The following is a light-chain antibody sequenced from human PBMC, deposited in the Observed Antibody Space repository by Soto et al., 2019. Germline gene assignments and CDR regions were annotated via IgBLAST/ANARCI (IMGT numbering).Light chain of an antibody. J-gene: IGKJ4*01. V-gene: IGKV3-20*01. CDR2: GAS. CDR1: QSVSSN. CDR3: QQYGSSPAT. Sequence: EIVMTQSPATLSVSPGERATISCRASQSVSSNLAWYQQKPGQAPRLLIYGASSRATGIPDRFSGSGSGTDFTLTISRLEPEDFAVYYCQQYGSSPATFGGGTKVDI.